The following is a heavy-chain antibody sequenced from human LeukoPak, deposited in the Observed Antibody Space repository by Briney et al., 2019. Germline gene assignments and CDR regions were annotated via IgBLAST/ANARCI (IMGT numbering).Heavy chain of an antibody. CDR2: IYASGST. V-gene: IGHV4-4*07. D-gene: IGHD3-10*01. CDR3: ARPLLLWFGPFDP. Sequence: SETLSLTCTVSGGSISSYYWSWIRQPAGKGLEWIGRIYASGSTNYNPSLKSRVTISVDTSKNQFSLKLSSVTAADTAVYYCARPLLLWFGPFDPWGQGTLVTVSS. J-gene: IGHJ5*02. CDR1: GGSISSYY.